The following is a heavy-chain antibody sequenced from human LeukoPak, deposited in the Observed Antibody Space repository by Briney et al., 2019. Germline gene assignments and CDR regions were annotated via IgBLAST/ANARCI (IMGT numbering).Heavy chain of an antibody. CDR2: IIPIFGTA. CDR1: GGTFSSYA. D-gene: IGHD3-10*01. CDR3: ARDGDSVSFDY. J-gene: IGHJ4*02. V-gene: IGHV1-69*05. Sequence: GASVKVSCKASGGTFSSYAISWVRQAPGQGLEWMGGIIPIFGTADYAQKFQGRVAITTDESTSTAYMELSSLRSEDTAVYYCARDGDSVSFDYWGQRTLVTVSS.